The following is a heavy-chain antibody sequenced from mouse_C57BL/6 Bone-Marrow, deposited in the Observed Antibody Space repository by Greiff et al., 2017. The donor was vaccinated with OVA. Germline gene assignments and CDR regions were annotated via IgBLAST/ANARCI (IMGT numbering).Heavy chain of an antibody. D-gene: IGHD2-3*01. CDR2: IYPGDGDT. V-gene: IGHV1-82*01. Sequence: QVQLQQSGPELVKPGASVKISCKASGYAFSSSWMNWVKQRPGKGLEWIGRIYPGDGDTNYNGKFKGKATLTADKSSRTAYMQLSSLTSEDSAVYFGARHEDGYYASYFDYWGQGTTLTVSS. CDR3: ARHEDGYYASYFDY. CDR1: GYAFSSSW. J-gene: IGHJ2*01.